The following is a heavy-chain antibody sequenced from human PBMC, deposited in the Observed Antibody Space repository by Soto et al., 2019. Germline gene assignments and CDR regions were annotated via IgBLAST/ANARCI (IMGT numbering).Heavy chain of an antibody. CDR3: ARGPGLRYFDWLLDY. D-gene: IGHD3-9*01. J-gene: IGHJ4*02. CDR2: INSDGSST. CDR1: GFTFSSYW. Sequence: SGGSLRLSCAASGFTFSSYWMHWVRQAPGKGLVWVSRINSDGSSTSYADSVKGRFTISRDNAKNTLYLQMNSLRAEDTAVYYCARGPGLRYFDWLLDYWGQGTLVTVSS. V-gene: IGHV3-74*01.